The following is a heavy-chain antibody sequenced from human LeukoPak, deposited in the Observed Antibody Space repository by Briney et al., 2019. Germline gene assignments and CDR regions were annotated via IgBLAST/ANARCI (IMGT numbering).Heavy chain of an antibody. CDR1: RYTFTSYY. V-gene: IGHV1-46*01. D-gene: IGHD3-10*01. Sequence: ASVKVSCKASRYTFTSYYMHWVRQAPGQGLEWMGIINPSGGSTTYAQKFQGRVTMTRDTSTSTVYMELSSLRSEDTAVYYWARDAPYGSGTYYFDYWGQGTLVTVSS. J-gene: IGHJ4*02. CDR3: ARDAPYGSGTYYFDY. CDR2: INPSGGST.